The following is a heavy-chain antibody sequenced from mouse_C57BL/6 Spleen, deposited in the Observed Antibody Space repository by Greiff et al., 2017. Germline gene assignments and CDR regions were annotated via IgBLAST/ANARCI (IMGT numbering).Heavy chain of an antibody. CDR3: ARHGGEDY. D-gene: IGHD1-1*01. CDR1: GYSFTGYY. CDR2: INPSTGGT. Sequence: EVQLQQSGPELVKPGASVKISCKASGYSFTGYYMHWVKQSSEKSLEWIGEINPSTGGTSYNQKFKGKATLTVDKSSSTAYMQLKSLTSEDSAVYYCARHGGEDYGGQGTTLTVSS. J-gene: IGHJ2*01. V-gene: IGHV1-43*01.